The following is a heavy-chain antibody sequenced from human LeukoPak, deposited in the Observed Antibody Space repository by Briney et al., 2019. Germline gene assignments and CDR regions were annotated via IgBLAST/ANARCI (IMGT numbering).Heavy chain of an antibody. D-gene: IGHD3-9*01. J-gene: IGHJ4*02. Sequence: GGSLRLSCAVSGFTFSSYDMHWVRQSTGKGLEWVSAIGFAGDTYYAGSVKGRFTISRENAKNSLYLQMNSLRAGDTAVYYCARGNIMTGSEYCGQGTLVTVSS. CDR2: IGFAGDT. V-gene: IGHV3-13*04. CDR3: ARGNIMTGSEY. CDR1: GFTFSSYD.